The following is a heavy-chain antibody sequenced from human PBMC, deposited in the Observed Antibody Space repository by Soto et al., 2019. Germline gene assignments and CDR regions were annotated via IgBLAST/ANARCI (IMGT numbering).Heavy chain of an antibody. V-gene: IGHV4-31*03. J-gene: IGHJ5*02. CDR3: ASGSRDGYKRHWFEP. CDR1: GGSISSGCYY. D-gene: IGHD5-12*01. CDR2: IYYSGST. Sequence: PSETLSLTCTFSGGSISSGCYYWSWIGQHPGKGLEWIGYIYYSGSTYYNPSLKSRVTISVDTSKNQFSLKLSSVTAADTAVYYCASGSRDGYKRHWFEPWGQGTLVIVSS.